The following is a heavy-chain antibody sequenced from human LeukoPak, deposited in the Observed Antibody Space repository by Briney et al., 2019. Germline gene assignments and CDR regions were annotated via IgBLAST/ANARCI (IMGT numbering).Heavy chain of an antibody. Sequence: GGSLRLSCAASGFTFSSYSMNWVRQAPGKGLEWVSSISSSSSYIYYADSVKGRFTISRDNAKNSLYLQMNSLRAEDTAVYYCARATYYYDSSGYKLLDYWGQGTLVTVSS. V-gene: IGHV3-21*01. J-gene: IGHJ4*02. CDR1: GFTFSSYS. CDR3: ARATYYYDSSGYKLLDY. CDR2: ISSSSSYI. D-gene: IGHD3-22*01.